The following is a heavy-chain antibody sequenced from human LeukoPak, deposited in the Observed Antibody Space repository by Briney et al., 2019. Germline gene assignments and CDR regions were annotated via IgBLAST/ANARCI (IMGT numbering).Heavy chain of an antibody. J-gene: IGHJ4*02. D-gene: IGHD3-22*01. CDR2: ISSSGSTI. Sequence: GGSLRLSCAASEFTFGSYSMNWVRQAPGKGLEWVSYISSSGSTIYYADSVKGRFTISRGNDKNSLYLQMNSLRAEDTAVYYCARVKDYYDSSGYEDYWGQGTLVTVSS. CDR1: EFTFGSYS. V-gene: IGHV3-48*04. CDR3: ARVKDYYDSSGYEDY.